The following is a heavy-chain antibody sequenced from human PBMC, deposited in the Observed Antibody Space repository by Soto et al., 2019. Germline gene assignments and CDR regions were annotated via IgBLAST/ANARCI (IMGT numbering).Heavy chain of an antibody. J-gene: IGHJ4*02. Sequence: ASETLSLTCTVSGGSISSSSYYWGCIRQPPGKGLEWIGSLYYSGSTYYNPSLKSRVTISVDTSKNQFSLKLSSVTAADTAVYYCARLRPLGELSFEYYFDYWGQGTLVTVSS. V-gene: IGHV4-39*01. CDR3: ARLRPLGELSFEYYFDY. CDR1: GGSISSSSYY. D-gene: IGHD3-16*02. CDR2: LYYSGST.